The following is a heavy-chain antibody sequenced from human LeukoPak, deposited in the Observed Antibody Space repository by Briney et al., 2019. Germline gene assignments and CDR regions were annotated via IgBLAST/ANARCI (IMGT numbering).Heavy chain of an antibody. CDR3: AKAGVTIVRGVSSVNWFDP. Sequence: GGSLRLSCAASGFTFTNYAMNWVRQAPGKGLEWVSSITGNGGSTYYADSVKGRFTISRDNSKNTLYLQMNSLRAEDTAVYYCAKAGVTIVRGVSSVNWFDPWGQGTLVTVSS. CDR2: ITGNGGST. V-gene: IGHV3-23*01. CDR1: GFTFTNYA. J-gene: IGHJ5*02. D-gene: IGHD3-10*01.